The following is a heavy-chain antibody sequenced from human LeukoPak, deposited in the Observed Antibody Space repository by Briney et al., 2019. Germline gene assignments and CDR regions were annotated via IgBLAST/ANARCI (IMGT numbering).Heavy chain of an antibody. J-gene: IGHJ4*02. CDR3: AASPESIAVAG. Sequence: GGSLRLSCAASGFTFSSYAMSWVRQAPGKGLEWVSAISGSGGSTYYADSVKGRFTISRDNSKNTLYLQMNCLRAEDTAVYYCAASPESIAVAGWGQGTLVTVSS. CDR2: ISGSGGST. D-gene: IGHD6-19*01. V-gene: IGHV3-23*01. CDR1: GFTFSSYA.